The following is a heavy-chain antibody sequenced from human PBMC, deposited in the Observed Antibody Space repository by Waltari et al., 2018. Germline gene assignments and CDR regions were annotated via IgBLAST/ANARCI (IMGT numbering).Heavy chain of an antibody. CDR3: ARDSSGYSSGWYGVVGLYYYGMDV. J-gene: IGHJ6*02. CDR1: GYTFTSYY. D-gene: IGHD6-19*01. V-gene: IGHV1-46*01. CDR2: INPRGGST. Sequence: QVQLVQSGAEVKKPGASVKVSCKASGYTFTSYYMHWVRQAPGQGLEWMGIINPRGGSTSYAQKFQGRVTMTSETSTSTVYMELSSLRSEDTAVYYCARDSSGYSSGWYGVVGLYYYGMDVWGQGTTVTVSS.